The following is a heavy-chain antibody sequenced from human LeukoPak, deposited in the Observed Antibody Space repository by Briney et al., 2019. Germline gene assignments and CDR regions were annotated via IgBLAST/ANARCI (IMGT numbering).Heavy chain of an antibody. Sequence: SETLSLTCTVSGGSISSYYWSWIRQPPGKGLEWIGYIYYSGSTNYNPSLKSRVTISVDTSKNQFSLKLSSVTAADTAVYYCATDDCSGGSCYPGHWGQGTLVTVSS. CDR2: IYYSGST. CDR1: GGSISSYY. J-gene: IGHJ4*02. V-gene: IGHV4-59*08. D-gene: IGHD2-15*01. CDR3: ATDDCSGGSCYPGH.